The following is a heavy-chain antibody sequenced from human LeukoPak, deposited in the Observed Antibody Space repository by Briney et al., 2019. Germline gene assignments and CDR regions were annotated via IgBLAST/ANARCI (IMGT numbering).Heavy chain of an antibody. D-gene: IGHD2-2*01. J-gene: IGHJ4*02. CDR3: AKDLAPAAY. V-gene: IGHV3-23*01. CDR1: GFTLSRYS. CDR2: LTGSGGST. Sequence: GGSLRLSCAASGFTLSRYSMNWVRQAPGKGLEWVSALTGSGGSTYYADSVKGRFTISRDNSKKTLFLQMNSLRAEDTAVYYCAKDLAPAAYWGQGTLVTVSS.